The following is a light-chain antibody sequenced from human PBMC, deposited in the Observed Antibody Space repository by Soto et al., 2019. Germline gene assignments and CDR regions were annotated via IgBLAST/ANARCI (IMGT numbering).Light chain of an antibody. V-gene: IGKV3-15*01. CDR1: QTVSYN. CDR3: QQYDDWPRWT. CDR2: RAY. J-gene: IGKJ2*02. Sequence: EIVMTQSPATLSVSPGETATLTCRASQTVSYNFAWYQQKPGQPPRLIFYRAYTRATGVPDRFSASGFATEFTLSIKGLQSEDFALYYCQQYDDWPRWTLGQGNKGDIK.